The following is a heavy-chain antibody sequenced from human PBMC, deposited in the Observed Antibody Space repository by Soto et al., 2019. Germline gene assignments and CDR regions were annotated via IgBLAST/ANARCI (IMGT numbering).Heavy chain of an antibody. D-gene: IGHD1-26*01. CDR3: ASSSGSYLPYYFDY. CDR2: IDPSDSYT. CDR1: GYRFTLYW. V-gene: IGHV5-10-1*01. Sequence: GESLKLSYSVAGYRFTLYWISCVLQLPGKGLEWMGRIDPSDSYTNYSPSFQGHVTISADKSISTAYLQWSSLKASDTAMYYCASSSGSYLPYYFDYWGQGNLVTVS. J-gene: IGHJ4*02.